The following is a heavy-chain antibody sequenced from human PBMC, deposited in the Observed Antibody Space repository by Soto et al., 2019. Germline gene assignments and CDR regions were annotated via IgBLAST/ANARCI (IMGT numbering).Heavy chain of an antibody. CDR1: GFALSSYS. CDR3: AGGPYGSGNHHLNN. Sequence: GSLRLSCAVSGFALSSYSIAWVRQAPGKGLEWIGEINHSGSTNYNPSLKSRVTISVDTSKNQFSLKLSSVTAADTAVYYCAGGPYGSGNHHLNNWGQGVLVTVSS. D-gene: IGHD3-10*01. V-gene: IGHV4-34*01. J-gene: IGHJ4*02. CDR2: INHSGST.